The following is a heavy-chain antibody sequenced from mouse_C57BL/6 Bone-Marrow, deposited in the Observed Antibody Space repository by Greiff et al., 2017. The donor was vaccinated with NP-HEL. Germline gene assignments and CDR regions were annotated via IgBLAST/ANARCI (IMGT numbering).Heavy chain of an antibody. V-gene: IGHV2-2*01. J-gene: IGHJ1*03. CDR1: GFSLTSYG. Sequence: QVQLQQSGPGLVQPSQSLSITCTVSGFSLTSYGVHWVRQSPGKGLEWLGVIWSGGSTDYNAAFISRLSISKDNSKSQVFFKMNSLQAEDTAIYYCALGSSYHWYFDVWGTGTTVTVSS. CDR3: ALGSSYHWYFDV. D-gene: IGHD1-1*01. CDR2: IWSGGST.